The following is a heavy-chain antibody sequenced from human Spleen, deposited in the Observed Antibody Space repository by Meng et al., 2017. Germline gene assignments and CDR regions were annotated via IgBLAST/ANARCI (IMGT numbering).Heavy chain of an antibody. CDR2: INHSGST. D-gene: IGHD5-24*01. V-gene: IGHV4-34*01. CDR3: ARDWGGDGYNYRGYFDY. Sequence: VQLQQWGAGLLKPSETLSLTCAVYGGSFSGYYWSWIRQPPGKGLEWIGEINHSGSTNYNPSLKSRVTISVDTSKNQFSLKLSSVTAADTAVYYCARDWGGDGYNYRGYFDYWGQGILVTVSS. CDR1: GGSFSGYY. J-gene: IGHJ4*02.